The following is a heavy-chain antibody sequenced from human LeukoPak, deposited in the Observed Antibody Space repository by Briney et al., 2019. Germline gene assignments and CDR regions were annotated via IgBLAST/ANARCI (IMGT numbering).Heavy chain of an antibody. V-gene: IGHV3-23*01. Sequence: PGGSLRLSCVASGFTFSSYAMSWVRQAPGKGLEWVSAISGSGGSTYYADSVKGRFTISRDNSKNTLYLQMNSLRAEDTAVYYCAKGVSWDIVVVVAAIHFDYWGQGTLVTVSS. CDR1: GFTFSSYA. J-gene: IGHJ4*02. D-gene: IGHD2-15*01. CDR3: AKGVSWDIVVVVAAIHFDY. CDR2: ISGSGGST.